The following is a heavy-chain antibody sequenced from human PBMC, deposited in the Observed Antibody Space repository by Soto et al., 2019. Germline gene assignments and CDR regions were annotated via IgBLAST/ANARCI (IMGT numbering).Heavy chain of an antibody. CDR3: ARGGSSGWSPDY. Sequence: YWIWKGQSQGKGRQWIGYIFYTGSTNYNPSLKSRVTLSVDTCKNQFSLRLRSVTAADTAVYYCARGGSSGWSPDYWGQGTLVTVSS. D-gene: IGHD6-19*01. CDR1: Y. V-gene: IGHV4-59*01. CDR2: IFYTGST. J-gene: IGHJ4*02.